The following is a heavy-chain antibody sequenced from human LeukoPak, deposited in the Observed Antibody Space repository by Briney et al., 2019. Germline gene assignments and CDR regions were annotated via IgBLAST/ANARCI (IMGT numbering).Heavy chain of an antibody. CDR3: AKGVPGSGWYSGFDAFDI. D-gene: IGHD6-19*01. J-gene: IGHJ3*02. V-gene: IGHV3-23*01. CDR2: ISGSGGST. Sequence: GGSLTLSCAASGFTFSSYAMSWVCQAPGKGLEWVSAISGSGGSTYYADSVKGRFSISRDNSKNTVYLQMNSLRVEDTAVYYCAKGVPGSGWYSGFDAFDIWGQGTMVTVSS. CDR1: GFTFSSYA.